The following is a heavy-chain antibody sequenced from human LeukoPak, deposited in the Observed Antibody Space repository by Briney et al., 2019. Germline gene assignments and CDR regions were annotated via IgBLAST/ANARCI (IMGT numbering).Heavy chain of an antibody. CDR3: AREETDYFDY. J-gene: IGHJ4*02. CDR1: GITLSNYG. Sequence: GGSLRLSCAVSGITLSNYGMSWVRQAPGKGLEWVAGLSGSGGGTNYADSVKGRFTISRDNAKNTLYLQMNSLRAEDTAVYYCAREETDYFDYWGQGTLVTVSS. V-gene: IGHV3-23*01. CDR2: LSGSGGGT.